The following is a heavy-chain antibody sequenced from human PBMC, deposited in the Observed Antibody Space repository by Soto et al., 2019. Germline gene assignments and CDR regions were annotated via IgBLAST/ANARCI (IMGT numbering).Heavy chain of an antibody. J-gene: IGHJ4*02. CDR3: ARHTPAISISDH. D-gene: IGHD2-15*01. CDR1: GGSFSGCF. V-gene: IGHV4-34*01. CDR2: INYGGST. Sequence: LSLTCAVSGGSFSGCFWSWIRQPPGKGLEWIGGINYGGSTYYNPSLKSRVTISVDTSKNQFSLKLSSVTAADTAVYYCARHTPAISISDHWGQGTLVTVSS.